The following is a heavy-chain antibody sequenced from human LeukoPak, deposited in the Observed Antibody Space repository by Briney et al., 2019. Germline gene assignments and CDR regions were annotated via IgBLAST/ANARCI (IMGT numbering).Heavy chain of an antibody. CDR2: ISGSGSDT. J-gene: IGHJ4*02. V-gene: IGHV3-23*01. CDR3: AGSSDWWAHDY. CDR1: GLTFTNYG. D-gene: IGHD6-19*01. Sequence: GGSLKLSCAASGLTFTNYGMTWVRQAPGKGLEWVSSISGSGSDTYYADSVKGRFTISRDNSKNTLYVQMVSLRAEDTAIYYCAGSSDWWAHDYWGQGTLVTVSS.